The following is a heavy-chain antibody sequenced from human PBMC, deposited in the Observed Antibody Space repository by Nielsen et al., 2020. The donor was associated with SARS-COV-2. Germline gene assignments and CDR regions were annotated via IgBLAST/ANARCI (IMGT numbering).Heavy chain of an antibody. J-gene: IGHJ4*02. CDR3: ARGAGKWADY. V-gene: IGHV4-30-4*01. D-gene: IGHD1-26*01. Sequence: LRLSCTLSGGSISSGAYYWSWIRQPPGKGLEWIGYIYYSGSTYYNPSLKTRVTISVDTSKNQFSLKLSSVTAADTAVYYCARGAGKWADYWGQGTLVTVSS. CDR2: IYYSGST. CDR1: GGSISSGAYY.